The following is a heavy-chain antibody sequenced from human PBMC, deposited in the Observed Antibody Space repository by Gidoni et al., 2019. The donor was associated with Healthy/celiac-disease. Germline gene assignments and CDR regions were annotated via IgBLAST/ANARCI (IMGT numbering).Heavy chain of an antibody. D-gene: IGHD3-3*01. J-gene: IGHJ4*02. CDR3: AHRLDYDFWSGFFGYDY. CDR2: IYWNDDK. V-gene: IGHV2-5*01. Sequence: QITLKESGPTLVKPTQTLTLTCTFSGFSLSPSGLGVGWIRQPPGKALEWLALIYWNDDKRYSPSLKSRLTITKDTSKNQVVLTMTNMDPVDTATYYCAHRLDYDFWSGFFGYDYWGQGTLVTVSS. CDR1: GFSLSPSGLG.